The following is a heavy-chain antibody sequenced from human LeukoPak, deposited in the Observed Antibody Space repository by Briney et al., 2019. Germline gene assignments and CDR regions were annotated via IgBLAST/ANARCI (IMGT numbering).Heavy chain of an antibody. CDR3: ARPVYYDFWSGSPDDAFDI. J-gene: IGHJ3*02. Sequence: GGSLRLSCAVSGFTFDDHGMSWVRQAPGKGLEWVSGINWNGGSTGYADSVKGRFTISRDNAKNSLYLQMNSLRAEDTALYHCARPVYYDFWSGSPDDAFDIWGQGTMVTVSS. V-gene: IGHV3-20*01. CDR1: GFTFDDHG. D-gene: IGHD3-3*01. CDR2: INWNGGST.